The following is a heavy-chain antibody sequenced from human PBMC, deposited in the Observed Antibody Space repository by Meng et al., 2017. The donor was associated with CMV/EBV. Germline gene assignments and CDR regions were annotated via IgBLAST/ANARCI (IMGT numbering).Heavy chain of an antibody. V-gene: IGHV3-21*01. J-gene: IGHJ6*02. Sequence: GGSLRLSCAVSGITFSIHSMNWLRQAPGRGLEWVSSISSSSTYIYYADSVKGRFTISRDNAKNTLYLQMNSLRAEDTAVYYCARDAGATGMDVWGQGTTVTVSS. CDR2: ISSSSTYI. D-gene: IGHD1-26*01. CDR1: GITFSIHS. CDR3: ARDAGATGMDV.